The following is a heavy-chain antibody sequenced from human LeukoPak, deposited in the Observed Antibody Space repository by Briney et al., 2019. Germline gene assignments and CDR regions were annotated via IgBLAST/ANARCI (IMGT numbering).Heavy chain of an antibody. Sequence: VASVKVSCETSGYSFAKYYIHWVRRAPGQGLEWMGWINPNTGATSYAPAFQGRVTMTRDSSVSTAYMELNSLTSDDTAIYYCARDPPYSGSDYYFSEYWGRGTLVTVSS. J-gene: IGHJ4*02. D-gene: IGHD5-12*01. CDR2: INPNTGAT. CDR3: ARDPPYSGSDYYFSEY. CDR1: GYSFAKYY. V-gene: IGHV1-2*02.